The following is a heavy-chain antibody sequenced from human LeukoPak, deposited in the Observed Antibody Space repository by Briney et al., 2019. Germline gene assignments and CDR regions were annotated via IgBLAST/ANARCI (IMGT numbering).Heavy chain of an antibody. CDR3: ARRWPHSSGYYLFDY. V-gene: IGHV1-69*05. CDR1: GGTFSSHG. J-gene: IGHJ4*02. D-gene: IGHD3-22*01. CDR2: IIPVFGAA. Sequence: ASVKVSCKASGGTFSSHGMSWVRQAPGQGLEWVGGIIPVFGAANYAQKFQGRVTITTDESTSTAYMELSSLRSEDTALYYCARRWPHSSGYYLFDYWGQDSLVSVSS.